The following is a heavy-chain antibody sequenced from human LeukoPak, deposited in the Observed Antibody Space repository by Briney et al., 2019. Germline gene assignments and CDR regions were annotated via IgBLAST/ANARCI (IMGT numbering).Heavy chain of an antibody. CDR2: IYTSGST. CDR1: GYSISSGYY. V-gene: IGHV4-4*07. J-gene: IGHJ5*02. D-gene: IGHD1-26*01. CDR3: ARDSTSGSYPNWFDP. Sequence: SETLSLTCTVSGYSISSGYYWGWIRQPAGKGLEWIGRIYTSGSTNYNPSLKSRVTMSVDTSKNQFSLKLSSVTAADTAVYYCARDSTSGSYPNWFDPWGQGTLVTVSS.